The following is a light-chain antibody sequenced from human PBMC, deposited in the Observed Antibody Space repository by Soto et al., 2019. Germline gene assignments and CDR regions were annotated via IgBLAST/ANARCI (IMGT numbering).Light chain of an antibody. Sequence: EVVMTQSPATLSVSPGERATLSCRASQSVSSDLAWYQHKPGQAPRLLIYGASSRATGIPVRFSGSGSGTEFTLTISSLQSEDVAAYYCQHYKNRPLTLGGGTKVDIK. J-gene: IGKJ4*01. V-gene: IGKV3-15*01. CDR2: GAS. CDR1: QSVSSD. CDR3: QHYKNRPLT.